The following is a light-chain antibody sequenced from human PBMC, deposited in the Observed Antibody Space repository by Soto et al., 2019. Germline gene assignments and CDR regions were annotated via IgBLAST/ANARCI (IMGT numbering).Light chain of an antibody. Sequence: DVVMTQSPLSLSVIPGQPASISCRSSQSPVTSDGNTYLNWFHQRPGQSPRRLIYNISNRDSGVPDRFIGSGSGTEFTLKISRVEAEDVGIYYCMQGTSWPYTFGQGTKLEI. CDR3: MQGTSWPYT. J-gene: IGKJ2*01. CDR1: QSPVTSDGNTY. V-gene: IGKV2-30*01. CDR2: NIS.